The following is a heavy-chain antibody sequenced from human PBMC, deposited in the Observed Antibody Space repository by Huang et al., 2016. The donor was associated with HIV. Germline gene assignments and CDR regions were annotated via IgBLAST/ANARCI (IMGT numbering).Heavy chain of an antibody. D-gene: IGHD3-9*01. CDR3: ARGRTGSDAFDI. CDR2: INHSGIT. Sequence: QVQLQQWGAGLFKPSETLSLTCAVNGGSFSGYYWSWIRQPPGRGLEGSGEINHSGITKYNVSLKSRVTISVDTSKKQFSLKLSSVTAADTAVYYCARGRTGSDAFDIWGQGTMVTVSS. CDR1: GGSFSGYY. J-gene: IGHJ3*02. V-gene: IGHV4-34*01.